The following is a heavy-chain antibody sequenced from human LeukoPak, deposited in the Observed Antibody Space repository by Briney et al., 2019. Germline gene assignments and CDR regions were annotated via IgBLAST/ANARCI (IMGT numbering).Heavy chain of an antibody. CDR3: ARHLGILSYYYSMDV. CDR2: IYPGDSET. V-gene: IGHV5-51*01. J-gene: IGHJ6*02. Sequence: GESLKISCMGSGYNFTTYWIDWVRQMPGKGLEWMGIIYPGDSETRYSPSFQGQVTISVDKSTSTAYLQWSGLKASDTAMYYCARHLGILSYYYSMDVWGQGTTVTVSS. D-gene: IGHD2-21*01. CDR1: GYNFTTYW.